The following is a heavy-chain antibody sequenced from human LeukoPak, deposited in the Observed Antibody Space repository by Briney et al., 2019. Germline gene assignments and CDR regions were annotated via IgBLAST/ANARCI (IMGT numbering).Heavy chain of an antibody. V-gene: IGHV3-11*01. Sequence: PGGSLRLSCAASGFTFSDYYMSWIRQAPGKGLEWVSYISSSGSTIYYADSVKGRFTISRDNAKNSLYLQMNSLRAEDTAVYYCARDAPIVVVPAAPYYYYYMDVWGKGTTVTVSS. CDR3: ARDAPIVVVPAAPYYYYYMDV. CDR2: ISSSGSTI. D-gene: IGHD2-2*01. J-gene: IGHJ6*03. CDR1: GFTFSDYY.